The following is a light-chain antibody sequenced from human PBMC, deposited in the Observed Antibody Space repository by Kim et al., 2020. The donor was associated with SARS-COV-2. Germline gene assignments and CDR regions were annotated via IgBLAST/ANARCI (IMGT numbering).Light chain of an antibody. CDR3: SSYTSSSTWV. J-gene: IGLJ3*02. Sequence: QSALTQPASVSGSPGQSITISCTGTSSDVGYYNYVSWYQQHPGKAPKLMIYDVSKRPSGVSNRFSGSKSGNTASLTLSGLQAEDEADYYCSSYTSSSTWVFGGGTQLTVL. V-gene: IGLV2-14*01. CDR1: SSDVGYYNY. CDR2: DVS.